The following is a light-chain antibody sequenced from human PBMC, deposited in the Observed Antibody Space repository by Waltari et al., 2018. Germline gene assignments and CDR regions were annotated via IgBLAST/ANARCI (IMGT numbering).Light chain of an antibody. CDR2: RDK. CDR1: NIGGKN. J-gene: IGLJ7*01. V-gene: IGLV3-9*01. Sequence: SYDLTQPLSVSVALGQTARISCGGNNIGGKNVHWYQQKAGQAPLLVIYRDKNRPSRIPERFSGSNSENTATLTISRAQAADEADYYCQVWDSGTAVFGGGTQLTVL. CDR3: QVWDSGTAV.